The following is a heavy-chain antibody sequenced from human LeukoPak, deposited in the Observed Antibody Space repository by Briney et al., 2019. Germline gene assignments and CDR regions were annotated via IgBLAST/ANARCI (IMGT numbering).Heavy chain of an antibody. CDR2: IYYSGST. Sequence: PSETLSLTCTVSGGSISSGDYYWSWIRQPPGKGLEWIGYIYYSGSTYCNPSLKSRVTISVDTSKNQFSLKLSSVTAADTAVYYCARSPYSSSWFKYYYGMDVWGQGTTVTVSS. CDR1: GGSISSGDYY. V-gene: IGHV4-30-4*01. J-gene: IGHJ6*02. D-gene: IGHD6-13*01. CDR3: ARSPYSSSWFKYYYGMDV.